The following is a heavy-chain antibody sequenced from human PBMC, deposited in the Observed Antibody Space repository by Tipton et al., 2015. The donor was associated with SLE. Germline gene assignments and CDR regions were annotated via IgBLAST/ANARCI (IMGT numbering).Heavy chain of an antibody. Sequence: QLVQSGAEVKKPGASVRVSCKASGYIFAAYDINWVRQAAGQGLEWVGWMNPDRGTTGYAQKFQGRVTMTGDTSRSTAYMELNSLTSEDTAIYYCARGGDFDFWGQGTRVTVSS. J-gene: IGHJ5*01. CDR1: GYIFAAYD. CDR3: ARGGDFDF. V-gene: IGHV1-8*01. CDR2: MNPDRGTT.